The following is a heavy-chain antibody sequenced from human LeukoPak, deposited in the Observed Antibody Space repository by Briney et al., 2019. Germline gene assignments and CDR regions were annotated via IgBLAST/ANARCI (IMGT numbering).Heavy chain of an antibody. CDR2: IWYDGSNK. D-gene: IGHD6-13*01. Sequence: GGSLRLSCAASGFTFSSYGMHWVRQAPGKGLEWVAVIWYDGSNKYYADSVKGRFTISSDNAKNSLYLQMNSLRAEDTALYYCARHRKEQQLVHFDYWGQGTLVTVSS. J-gene: IGHJ4*02. CDR3: ARHRKEQQLVHFDY. CDR1: GFTFSSYG. V-gene: IGHV3-33*01.